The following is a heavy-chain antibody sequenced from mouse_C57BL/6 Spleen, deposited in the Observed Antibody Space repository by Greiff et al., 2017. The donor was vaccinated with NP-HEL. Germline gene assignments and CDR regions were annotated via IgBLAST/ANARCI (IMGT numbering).Heavy chain of an antibody. Sequence: VQLQESGAELVKPGASVKLSCKASGYTFTSYWMHWVKQRPGRGLEWIGRIDPNSGGTKYNEKFKSKATLTVDKPSSTAYMQLSSLTSEDSAVYYCARWGAGTDYYAMDYWGQGTSVTVSS. CDR2: IDPNSGGT. CDR3: ARWGAGTDYYAMDY. V-gene: IGHV1-72*01. D-gene: IGHD4-1*01. CDR1: GYTFTSYW. J-gene: IGHJ4*01.